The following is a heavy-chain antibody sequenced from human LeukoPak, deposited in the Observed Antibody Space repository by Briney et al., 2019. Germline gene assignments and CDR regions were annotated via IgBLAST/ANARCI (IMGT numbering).Heavy chain of an antibody. V-gene: IGHV3-9*01. D-gene: IGHD6-13*01. Sequence: PGGSLRLSCAASGFTFDDYAMHWVRQAPGRGLEWVSGISWNSGSIGYADSVKGRFTISRDNAKNSLYLQMNSLRAEDTALYYCAKDWARAAAGTGYYYYGMDVWGQGTTVTVSS. CDR1: GFTFDDYA. J-gene: IGHJ6*02. CDR2: ISWNSGSI. CDR3: AKDWARAAAGTGYYYYGMDV.